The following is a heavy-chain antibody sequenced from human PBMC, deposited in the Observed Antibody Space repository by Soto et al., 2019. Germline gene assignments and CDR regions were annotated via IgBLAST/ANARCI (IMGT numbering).Heavy chain of an antibody. Sequence: SETLSLTCTVSGGSISSGGYYWSWIRQHPGKGLEWIGYIYYSGSTYYNPSLKSRVTISVDTSKNQFSLKLSSVTAADTAVYYCARANYYGSGSYYYFDYWGQGTLVTVSS. J-gene: IGHJ4*02. D-gene: IGHD3-10*01. CDR1: GGSISSGGYY. V-gene: IGHV4-31*03. CDR3: ARANYYGSGSYYYFDY. CDR2: IYYSGST.